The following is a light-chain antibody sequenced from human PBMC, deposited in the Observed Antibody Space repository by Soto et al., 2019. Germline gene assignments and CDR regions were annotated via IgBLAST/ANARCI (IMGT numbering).Light chain of an antibody. Sequence: EIVMTQSPATLSVSPGERVTLSCRASQSVNSNLAWYQQKPGQAPRLLIYGASTRATGIPARFSGSGSGTEFTLTISSLQSEDFAVYYCQQYNSWPLWTFGQGTKVEIK. CDR1: QSVNSN. J-gene: IGKJ1*01. CDR3: QQYNSWPLWT. CDR2: GAS. V-gene: IGKV3-15*01.